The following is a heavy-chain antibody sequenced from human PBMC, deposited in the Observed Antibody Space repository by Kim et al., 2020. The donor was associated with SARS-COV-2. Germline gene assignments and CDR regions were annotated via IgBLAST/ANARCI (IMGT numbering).Heavy chain of an antibody. J-gene: IGHJ4*02. V-gene: IGHV1-18*01. CDR3: ARDSWGTWRHETL. D-gene: IGHD5-18*01. Sequence: YAQKLQGRVTMTTDTSTSTAYMELRSLRSDDTAVYYCARDSWGTWRHETLWGQGTLVTVSS.